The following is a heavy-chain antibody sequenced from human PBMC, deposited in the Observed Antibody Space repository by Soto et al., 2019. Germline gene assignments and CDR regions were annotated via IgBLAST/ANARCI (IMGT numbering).Heavy chain of an antibody. CDR2: ISDSGGST. V-gene: IGHV3-23*01. Sequence: PGGSLRLSCAASGFTFRTYAMSWVRQAPGKGLEWVSVISDSGGSTYYADSVKGRFTISRDNSKNTLYLQMNSLRAEDTAVYYCARGTSWQLPFDYWGQGTLVTVSS. J-gene: IGHJ4*02. CDR1: GFTFRTYA. CDR3: ARGTSWQLPFDY. D-gene: IGHD6-13*01.